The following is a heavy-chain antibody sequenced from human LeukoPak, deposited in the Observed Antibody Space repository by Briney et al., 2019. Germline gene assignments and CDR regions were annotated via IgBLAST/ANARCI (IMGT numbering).Heavy chain of an antibody. J-gene: IGHJ4*02. CDR2: INHSGST. V-gene: IGHV4-34*01. CDR3: ARARKTYYYGSGSYSPSPRFDY. CDR1: GGSFSGYY. D-gene: IGHD3-10*01. Sequence: SETPSLTCAVYGGSFSGYYWSWIRQPPGKGLEWIGEINHSGSTNYNPSLKSRVTISVDTSKNQFSLKLSSVTAADTAVYYCARARKTYYYGSGSYSPSPRFDYWGQGTLVTVSS.